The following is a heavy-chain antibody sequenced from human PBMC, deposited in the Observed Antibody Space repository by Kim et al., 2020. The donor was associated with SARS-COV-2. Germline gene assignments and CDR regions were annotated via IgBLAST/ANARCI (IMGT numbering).Heavy chain of an antibody. D-gene: IGHD3-3*01. CDR2: INHSGST. V-gene: IGHV4-34*01. Sequence: SETLSLTCAVYGGSFSGYYWSWIRQPPGKGLEWIGEINHSGSTNYHPSFKRRGTISVDKSKNQFSLKLSSVTAADKAVYYCASRQYYDFLSGDYSPLYFQHWGQGTLVTVSS. J-gene: IGHJ1*01. CDR1: GGSFSGYY. CDR3: ASRQYYDFLSGDYSPLYFQH.